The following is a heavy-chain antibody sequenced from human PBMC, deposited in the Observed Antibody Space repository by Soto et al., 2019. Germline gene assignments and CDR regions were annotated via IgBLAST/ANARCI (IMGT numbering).Heavy chain of an antibody. Sequence: QVQLVQSGAEVKKPGASVKVACQVSGYTFTGYYLHWARQAPGQGLEWMGWINPDNGAANYAQQFQGRVTMTRDTSISTVYLEFTSLRSDDTAVYFCARGEDYRCFFHYLDYWGQGALVTVSS. CDR1: GYTFTGYY. D-gene: IGHD3-16*01. CDR3: ARGEDYRCFFHYLDY. J-gene: IGHJ4*02. CDR2: INPDNGAA. V-gene: IGHV1-2*02.